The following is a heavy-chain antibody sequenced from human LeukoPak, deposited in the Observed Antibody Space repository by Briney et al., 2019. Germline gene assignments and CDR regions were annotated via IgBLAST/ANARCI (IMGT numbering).Heavy chain of an antibody. D-gene: IGHD3-10*01. CDR3: AKDSAFYYIDV. V-gene: IGHV3-30*04. Sequence: PGGSLRLSCAASRFTFNSYAMHWVRQAPGKGLEWVAVISYDGSNKYYADSVEGRFTISRDNSKNTVYLQMNSLKGDDTAVYYCAKDSAFYYIDVWGKGTTVIISS. CDR2: ISYDGSNK. J-gene: IGHJ6*03. CDR1: RFTFNSYA.